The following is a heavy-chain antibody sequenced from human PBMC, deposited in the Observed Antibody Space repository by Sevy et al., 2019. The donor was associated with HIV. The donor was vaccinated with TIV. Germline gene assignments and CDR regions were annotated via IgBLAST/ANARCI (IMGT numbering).Heavy chain of an antibody. CDR1: GFIFSSYA. CDR3: AKERFYYDSSDYSPVYFFDY. Sequence: GGSLRLSCAASGFIFSSYAMHWVRQAPGKGLEWVAVISDDGTNKYYADSVKGRFTISRDNSESTLSLQINSLRAEDTAVYYCAKERFYYDSSDYSPVYFFDYWGQGTLVTVSS. CDR2: ISDDGTNK. V-gene: IGHV3-30*04. J-gene: IGHJ4*02. D-gene: IGHD3-22*01.